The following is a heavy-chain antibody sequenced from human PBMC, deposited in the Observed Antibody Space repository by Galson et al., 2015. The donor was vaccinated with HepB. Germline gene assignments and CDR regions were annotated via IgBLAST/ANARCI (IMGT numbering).Heavy chain of an antibody. CDR3: ARDAGLLWFGEEDAFDI. D-gene: IGHD3-10*01. CDR2: INSDGSST. Sequence: SLRLSCAASGFTFSSYWMHWVRQAPGKGLVWVSRINSDGSSTSYADSVKGRFTISRDNAKNTLYLQMNSLRAEDTAVYYCARDAGLLWFGEEDAFDIWGQGTMVTVSS. J-gene: IGHJ3*02. CDR1: GFTFSSYW. V-gene: IGHV3-74*01.